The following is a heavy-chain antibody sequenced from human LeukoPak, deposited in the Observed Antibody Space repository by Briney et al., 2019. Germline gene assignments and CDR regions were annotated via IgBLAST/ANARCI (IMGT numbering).Heavy chain of an antibody. Sequence: GGSLRLSCTGSGFTFSNYVMSWVRQAPGKRLEWVSGISDSGDDTDYADYVKGRFTISRDNSKNTLFLQMNILRVEDTAVYYCAILYYGSGESDNWFDPWGQGTLVTVSS. CDR2: ISDSGDDT. CDR3: AILYYGSGESDNWFDP. V-gene: IGHV3-23*01. CDR1: GFTFSNYV. D-gene: IGHD3-10*01. J-gene: IGHJ5*02.